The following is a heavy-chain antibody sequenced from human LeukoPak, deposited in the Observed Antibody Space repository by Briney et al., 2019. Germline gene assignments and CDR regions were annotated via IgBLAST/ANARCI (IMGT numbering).Heavy chain of an antibody. D-gene: IGHD3-16*02. CDR2: INPNSGGT. J-gene: IGHJ4*02. V-gene: IGHV1-2*02. Sequence: ASVKVSCKASGYTFTDYYMHWVRQAPGQGLEWMGWINPNSGGTNYAQKFQGRVTMTRDTSISTAYMELSRLRSDDTAVYYCARDQGEYYDYVWGSYRYILDYWGQGTLVTVSS. CDR3: ARDQGEYYDYVWGSYRYILDY. CDR1: GYTFTDYY.